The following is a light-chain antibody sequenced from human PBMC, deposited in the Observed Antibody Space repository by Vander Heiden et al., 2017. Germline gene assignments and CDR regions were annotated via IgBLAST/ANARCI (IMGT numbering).Light chain of an antibody. CDR1: SGSVSTDYY. Sequence: QTVVTQEPSFSVSPGGTVTLTCGLSSGSVSTDYYPSWYQQTPGQAPRTLMYSTNTRSSGVPDRFSGSILGNKAALTITGAQADEECDYYCVRYMGSGIWVFGGGTKLTVL. V-gene: IGLV8-61*01. CDR2: STN. CDR3: VRYMGSGIWV. J-gene: IGLJ3*02.